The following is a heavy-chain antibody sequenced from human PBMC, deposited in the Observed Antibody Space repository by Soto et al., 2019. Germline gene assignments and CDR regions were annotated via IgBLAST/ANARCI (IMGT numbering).Heavy chain of an antibody. D-gene: IGHD6-13*01. Sequence: PGGSLRLSCAASGFTFSSYGMHWVRQAPGKGLEWVAVIWYDGSNKYYADSVKGRFTISRDNSKNTLYLQMNSLRAEDTAVYYCARDPIAAAFFDYWGQGTLVTVSS. CDR1: GFTFSSYG. CDR2: IWYDGSNK. J-gene: IGHJ4*02. CDR3: ARDPIAAAFFDY. V-gene: IGHV3-33*01.